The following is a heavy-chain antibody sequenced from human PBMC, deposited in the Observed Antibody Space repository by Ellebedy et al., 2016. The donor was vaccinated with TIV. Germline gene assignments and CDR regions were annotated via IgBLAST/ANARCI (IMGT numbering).Heavy chain of an antibody. J-gene: IGHJ6*02. CDR2: IHYSGST. Sequence: MPSETLSLTCTVSGGPISRYFLSWSLQTTGQGLDWIGDIHYSGSTNYNPSLKSRVTISVDPSKNQFSLKLSSVTAADTAVYYCEREPRDYGDYYYYDMDVWGQGTTVTVSS. D-gene: IGHD4-17*01. V-gene: IGHV4-59*01. CDR1: GGPISRYF. CDR3: EREPRDYGDYYYYDMDV.